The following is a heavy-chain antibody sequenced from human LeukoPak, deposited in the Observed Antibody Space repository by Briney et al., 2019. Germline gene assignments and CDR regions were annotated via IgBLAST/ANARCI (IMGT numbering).Heavy chain of an antibody. J-gene: IGHJ4*02. CDR1: EFTFSNYW. CDR2: INSDGSTT. V-gene: IGHV3-74*01. CDR3: ARDRGTRFLGY. Sequence: GGSLRLSCAASEFTFSNYWMHWVRQAPGKGLVWVSRINSDGSTTTYADSMKGRFTISRDNAKNTLYLQMNSLRAEDTAVYYCARDRGTRFLGYWGQGTLVTVSS. D-gene: IGHD3-3*01.